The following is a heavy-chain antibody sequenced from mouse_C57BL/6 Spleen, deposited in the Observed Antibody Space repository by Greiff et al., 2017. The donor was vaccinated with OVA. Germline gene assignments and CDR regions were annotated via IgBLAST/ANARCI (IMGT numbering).Heavy chain of an antibody. J-gene: IGHJ3*01. Sequence: QVQLKQPGAELVRPGTSVKLSCKASGYTFTSYWMHWVKQRPGQGLEWIGVIDPSDSYTNYNQKFKGKATLTVDTSSRTAYMQLSSLTSEDSAVYYSARKYDAWFAYWGQGTLVTVSA. CDR1: GYTFTSYW. V-gene: IGHV1-59*01. CDR2: IDPSDSYT. D-gene: IGHD2-14*01. CDR3: ARKYDAWFAY.